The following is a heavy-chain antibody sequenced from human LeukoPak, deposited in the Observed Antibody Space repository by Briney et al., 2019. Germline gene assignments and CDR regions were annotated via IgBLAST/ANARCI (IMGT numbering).Heavy chain of an antibody. CDR3: AKDEATSGGGLAS. CDR1: GFTVSGTH. D-gene: IGHD3-16*01. J-gene: IGHJ4*02. V-gene: IGHV3-53*01. Sequence: GGSLRLSCAASGFTVSGTHMSWVRPAPGKGLEWVSAMYTGGTTYYADSVMGRFTVSRDNSRNTVFLHMNSLRVDDTAVYYCAKDEATSGGGLASWGQGTLVTVSS. CDR2: MYTGGTT.